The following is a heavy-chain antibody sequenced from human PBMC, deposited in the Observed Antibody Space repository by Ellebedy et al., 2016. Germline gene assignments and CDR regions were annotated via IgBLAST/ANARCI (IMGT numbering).Heavy chain of an antibody. CDR3: ARESAHWYFDL. CDR2: VFHTGST. V-gene: IGHV4-59*02. J-gene: IGHJ2*01. Sequence: SETLSLTCNVSGGSVSSDYWNWIRRPPGKGLEWIGYVFHTGSTNYNPSLKSRVTISVDTSKNQFSLKLSSVTAADTAVYYCARESAHWYFDLWGRGTLVTVSS. D-gene: IGHD6-25*01. CDR1: GGSVSSDY.